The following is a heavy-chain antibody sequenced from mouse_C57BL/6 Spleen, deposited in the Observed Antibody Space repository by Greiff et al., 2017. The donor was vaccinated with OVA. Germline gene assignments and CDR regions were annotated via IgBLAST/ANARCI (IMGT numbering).Heavy chain of an antibody. D-gene: IGHD2-1*01. J-gene: IGHJ4*01. CDR1: GFSLTSYA. CDR3: ARKRYYGNYDGVYYYAMDY. CDR2: IWTGGGT. Sequence: QVQLKESGPGLVAPSQSLSITCTVSGFSLTSYAISWVRQPPGKGLEWLGVIWTGGGTNYNSALKSRLSISKDNSKSQVFLKMNSLQTDDTARYYCARKRYYGNYDGVYYYAMDYWGQGTSVTVSS. V-gene: IGHV2-9-1*01.